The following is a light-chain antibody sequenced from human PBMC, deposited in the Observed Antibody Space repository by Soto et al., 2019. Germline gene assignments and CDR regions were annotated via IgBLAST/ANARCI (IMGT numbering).Light chain of an antibody. J-gene: IGKJ2*01. CDR1: QSVSSNY. V-gene: IGKV3-20*01. Sequence: EIVLTQSPGTLSLSPGERATLSCRASQSVSSNYLAWYQQKPGQAPRLLIYGASSRATGIPDRFSGSGYGTDFTLTISRLEPEDFAVYYCQHYGRSAYTFGQGTTLESK. CDR3: QHYGRSAYT. CDR2: GAS.